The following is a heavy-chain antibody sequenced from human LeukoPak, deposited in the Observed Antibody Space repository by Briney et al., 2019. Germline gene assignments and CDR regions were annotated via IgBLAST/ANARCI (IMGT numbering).Heavy chain of an antibody. CDR3: ARDTGGNDAFDI. CDR2: IYYSGST. CDR1: GGSINSYY. Sequence: SETLSLTCTVSGGSINSYYWSWIRQPPGKGLEWIGYIYYSGSTNYNPSLKSRVTISVDTSKNQFSLKLSSVTAADTAVYYCARDTGGNDAFDIWGQGTMVTVSS. D-gene: IGHD7-27*01. J-gene: IGHJ3*02. V-gene: IGHV4-59*01.